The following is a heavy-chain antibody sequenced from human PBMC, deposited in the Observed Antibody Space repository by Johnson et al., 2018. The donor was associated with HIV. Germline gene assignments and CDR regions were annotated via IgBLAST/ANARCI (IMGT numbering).Heavy chain of an antibody. J-gene: IGHJ3*02. D-gene: IGHD3-10*01. V-gene: IGHV3-30-3*01. CDR2: ISYDGSNK. Sequence: QMLLVESGGGVVQPGRSLRLSCAASGFTFSSYAMHWVRQAPGKGPEWVAVISYDGSNKYYAYSVKGRFTISRDNSNTTLYLQMNSLRAEDTAVYYCAKAPYGSGIRPGAFDIWGQGTMVTVSS. CDR3: AKAPYGSGIRPGAFDI. CDR1: GFTFSSYA.